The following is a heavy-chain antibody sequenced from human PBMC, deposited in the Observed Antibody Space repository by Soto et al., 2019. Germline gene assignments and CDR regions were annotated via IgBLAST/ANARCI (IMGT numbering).Heavy chain of an antibody. Sequence: SETLSLTCTVSGGSMSPYYWSWIRQAPGVGLEWIAYVYYSGYTHYNPSLKSRVTISVDTSKNQLSLKLTSVTAADTAVYYCVKQGYYGSGTYYIPEYWGPGILVTLSS. CDR1: GGSMSPYY. V-gene: IGHV4-59*08. D-gene: IGHD3-10*01. J-gene: IGHJ4*02. CDR3: VKQGYYGSGTYYIPEY. CDR2: VYYSGYT.